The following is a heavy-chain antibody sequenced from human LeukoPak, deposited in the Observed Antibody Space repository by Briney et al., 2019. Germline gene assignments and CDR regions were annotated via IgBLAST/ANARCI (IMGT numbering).Heavy chain of an antibody. CDR2: ISAYNGNT. CDR1: GYTFTSYG. Sequence: GASVKVSCKASGYTFTSYGISWVRQAPGQGLEWMGWISAYNGNTNYAQKLQGRVTMTTDTSTSTAYMELRSLRSDDTAVYYCARYPLGGIAVVGRSYNWFDPWGQGTLVTVSS. CDR3: ARYPLGGIAVVGRSYNWFDP. J-gene: IGHJ5*02. D-gene: IGHD6-19*01. V-gene: IGHV1-18*01.